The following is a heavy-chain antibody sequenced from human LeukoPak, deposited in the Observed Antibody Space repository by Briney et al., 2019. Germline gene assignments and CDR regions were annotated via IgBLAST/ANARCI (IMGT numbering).Heavy chain of an antibody. CDR2: ISSSRSTI. Sequence: GGSLRLSCAASGFTFSSYSMNWVRQAPGKGLEWVSYISSSRSTIYYADSVKGRFTISRDNAKNSLYLQMNSLRAEDTAVYYCASETYYYDSSGYYYGHRAFDIWGQGTMVTVSS. V-gene: IGHV3-48*01. D-gene: IGHD3-22*01. CDR1: GFTFSSYS. J-gene: IGHJ3*02. CDR3: ASETYYYDSSGYYYGHRAFDI.